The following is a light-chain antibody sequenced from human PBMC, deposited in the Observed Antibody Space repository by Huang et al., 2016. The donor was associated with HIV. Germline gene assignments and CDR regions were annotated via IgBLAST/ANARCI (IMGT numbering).Light chain of an antibody. CDR1: QSFTTW. Sequence: DIQMTQSPSTLSASVGDRVTITCRASQSFTTWLAWYQQKPGKAPKLLIYAASTLQSGVPARFSGSGSGTDFTLTISSLQPEDFATYHCQQLNSYPPTFGQGTKVEIK. J-gene: IGKJ1*01. CDR2: AAS. CDR3: QQLNSYPPT. V-gene: IGKV1-5*01.